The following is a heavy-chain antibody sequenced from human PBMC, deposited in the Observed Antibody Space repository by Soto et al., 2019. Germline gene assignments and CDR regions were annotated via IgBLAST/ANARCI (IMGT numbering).Heavy chain of an antibody. CDR3: ARVPQLVLSEPYYFDY. V-gene: IGHV1-69*01. D-gene: IGHD6-6*01. J-gene: IGHJ4*02. Sequence: QVQLVQSGAEVKKPGSSVKVSCKASGGTFSSYAISWVRQAPGQGLEWMGGIIPIFGTANYAQKFQGRVTITVAESTSTAYMELSSLRSEDTAVYYCARVPQLVLSEPYYFDYWGQGTLVTVSS. CDR2: IIPIFGTA. CDR1: GGTFSSYA.